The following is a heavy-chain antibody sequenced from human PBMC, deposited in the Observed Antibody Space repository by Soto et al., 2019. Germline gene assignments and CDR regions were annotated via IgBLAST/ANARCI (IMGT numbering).Heavy chain of an antibody. CDR2: INHSGST. CDR3: ARASSDMVRGVIIRQTPTGFDP. D-gene: IGHD3-10*01. V-gene: IGHV4-34*01. CDR1: GGSFIGYY. Sequence: SETLSLTCAVYGGSFIGYYWSWIRQPPGKGLEWIGEINHSGSTNYNPSLKSRVTISVDTSKNQFSLKLSSVTAADTAVYYCARASSDMVRGVIIRQTPTGFDPWGQGTLVTVSS. J-gene: IGHJ5*02.